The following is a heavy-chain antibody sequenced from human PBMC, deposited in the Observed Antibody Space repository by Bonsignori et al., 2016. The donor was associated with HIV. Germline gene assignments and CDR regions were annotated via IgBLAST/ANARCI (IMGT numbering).Heavy chain of an antibody. Sequence: EVQLVESGGGLIQPGGSLRLSCAASGFTVSDNHMSWVRQAPGMGLEWLSLIHTNGNTYYTDSVKGRFTISRDISKNTLYLQMNSLRAEDTALYYCARDHEGRPFDDWGQGTLVTV. V-gene: IGHV3-53*01. J-gene: IGHJ4*02. CDR2: IHTNGNT. D-gene: IGHD3-10*01. CDR3: ARDHEGRPFDD. CDR1: GFTVSDNH.